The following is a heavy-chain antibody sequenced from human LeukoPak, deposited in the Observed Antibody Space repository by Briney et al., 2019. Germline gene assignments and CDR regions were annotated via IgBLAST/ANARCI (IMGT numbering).Heavy chain of an antibody. CDR2: ISPSGGIT. Sequence: GGCLRLSCAASGFTFNTYAMSWVRQAPGKGLEWVSAISPSGGITFYEDSVKGRFTISRDNSKNTLYLQMNSLRAEDTAVYYCAKGVNYFVLEYWGQGTLVTISS. V-gene: IGHV3-23*01. CDR3: AKGVNYFVLEY. CDR1: GFTFNTYA. D-gene: IGHD3-10*02. J-gene: IGHJ4*02.